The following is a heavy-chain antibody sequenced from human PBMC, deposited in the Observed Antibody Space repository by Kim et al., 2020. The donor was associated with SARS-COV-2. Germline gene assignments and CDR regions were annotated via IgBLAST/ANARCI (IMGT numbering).Heavy chain of an antibody. CDR3: AGSLTSYFEY. Sequence: GGSLRLSCAASGFSFSRYWMSWLRQAPGKGLEWVANIKQDGSQKYYVDSVKGRFTISRDNAKSSLYLQMNSLRVEDTAVYFCAGSLTSYFEYWGQGALVT. J-gene: IGHJ4*02. CDR2: IKQDGSQK. V-gene: IGHV3-7*01. CDR1: GFSFSRYW.